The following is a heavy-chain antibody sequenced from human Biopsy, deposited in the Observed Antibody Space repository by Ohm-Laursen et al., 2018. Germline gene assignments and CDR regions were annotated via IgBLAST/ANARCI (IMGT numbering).Heavy chain of an antibody. J-gene: IGHJ4*02. Sequence: SQTLSLTCAVSGGSISSGNDYWSWIRQHPGKGLEWIGYIYYSGSTYYTPSLKSRVIISLDTSKSQFSLKLSSVIAADTAVYYCARVNVDRVSTIIDWGQGTLVTVSS. D-gene: IGHD5/OR15-5a*01. CDR2: IYYSGST. V-gene: IGHV4-31*11. CDR1: GGSISSGNDY. CDR3: ARVNVDRVSTIID.